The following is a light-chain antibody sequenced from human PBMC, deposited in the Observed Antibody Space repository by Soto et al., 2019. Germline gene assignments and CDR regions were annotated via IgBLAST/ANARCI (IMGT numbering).Light chain of an antibody. CDR1: SSDVGGYNY. Sequence: QSALTQPASVSGSPGQSITISCTGTSSDVGGYNYVSWYQHHPGKAPKLMIFEVSTRPSGVSNRFSGSKSGNTASLTISGLQAEDEADYYCSSYISSSTHVIFCGGTKLTVL. V-gene: IGLV2-14*01. J-gene: IGLJ2*01. CDR2: EVS. CDR3: SSYISSSTHVI.